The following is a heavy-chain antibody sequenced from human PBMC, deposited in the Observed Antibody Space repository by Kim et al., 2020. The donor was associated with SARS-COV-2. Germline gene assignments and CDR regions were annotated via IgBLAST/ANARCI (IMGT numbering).Heavy chain of an antibody. CDR2: FDPEDGET. CDR1: GYTLTELS. J-gene: IGHJ4*02. D-gene: IGHD3-10*01. CDR3: ATARPFFKYYYGSGSSYYFDY. Sequence: ASVKVSCKVSGYTLTELSMHWVRQAPGKGLEWMGGFDPEDGETIYAQKFQGRVTMTEDTSTDTAYMELSSLRSEDTAVYYCATARPFFKYYYGSGSSYYFDYWGQGTLVTVSS. V-gene: IGHV1-24*01.